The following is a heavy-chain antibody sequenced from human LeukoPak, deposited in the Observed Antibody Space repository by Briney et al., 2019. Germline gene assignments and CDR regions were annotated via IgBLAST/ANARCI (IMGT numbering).Heavy chain of an antibody. CDR2: INHSGST. D-gene: IGHD2-15*01. CDR1: GGSFSGYY. CDR3: ARGRGGGSSKY. J-gene: IGHJ4*02. Sequence: SETLSLTCAVYGGSFSGYYWSWIRQPPGKGLEWIGEINHSGSTNYNPSLKSRVSISVDTSKNQFYLKLSSVTAADTAVYYCARGRGGGSSKYWGQGTLVPVLS. V-gene: IGHV4-34*01.